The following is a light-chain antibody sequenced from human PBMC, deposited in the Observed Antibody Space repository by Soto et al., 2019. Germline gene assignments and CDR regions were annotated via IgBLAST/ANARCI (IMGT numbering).Light chain of an antibody. CDR3: KSYDGRNTYV. Sequence: QSALTQPPSASGSPGQSVTISCTGTKNDIGVYDFVSWYQHHPGKAPRLIIYEVVQRPSGVPDRFSGSKSGNTASLTVSGLQHADQAAYSCKSYDGRNTYVFGSGTKVTV. J-gene: IGLJ1*01. V-gene: IGLV2-8*01. CDR2: EVV. CDR1: KNDIGVYDF.